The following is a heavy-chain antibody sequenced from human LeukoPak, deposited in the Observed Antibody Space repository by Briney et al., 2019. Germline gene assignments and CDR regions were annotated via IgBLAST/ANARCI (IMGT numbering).Heavy chain of an antibody. CDR3: ASSPRFFDPYYYYYMDV. Sequence: SETLSLTCTVSGGSLSSGSYYWSWIRQPAGKGLEWIGRIYTSGSTNYNPSLKSRVTISVDTSKNQFSLKLSSVTAADTAVYYCASSPRFFDPYYYYYMDVWGKGTAVTVSS. J-gene: IGHJ6*03. D-gene: IGHD3-3*01. CDR2: IYTSGST. V-gene: IGHV4-61*02. CDR1: GGSLSSGSYY.